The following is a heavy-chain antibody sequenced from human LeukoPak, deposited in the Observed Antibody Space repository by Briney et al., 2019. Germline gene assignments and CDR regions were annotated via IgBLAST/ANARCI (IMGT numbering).Heavy chain of an antibody. V-gene: IGHV1-2*02. CDR2: INPNSGGT. CDR1: GYTFTGYY. CDR3: ARVQLDFWSGYPPGYFDY. J-gene: IGHJ4*02. Sequence: ASVKVSCKASGYTFTGYYMHWVRQAPGQGLEWMGWINPNSGGTNYAQKFQGRVTMTRDTSISTAYMELGRLRSDDTAVYYCARVQLDFWSGYPPGYFDYWAREPWSPSPQ. D-gene: IGHD3-3*01.